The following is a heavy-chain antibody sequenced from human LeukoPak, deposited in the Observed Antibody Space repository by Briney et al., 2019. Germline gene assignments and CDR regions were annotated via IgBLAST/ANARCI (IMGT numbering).Heavy chain of an antibody. CDR3: TTKGYYDILTGYTSTTYYFDY. V-gene: IGHV3-30*04. CDR2: ISYDGSNK. J-gene: IGHJ4*02. Sequence: HPGGSLRLSCAASGFTFSSYAMHWVRQAPGKGLEWVAVISYDGSNKYYADSVKGRFTISRDNSKNTLYLQMNSLKTEDTAVYYCTTKGYYDILTGYTSTTYYFDYWGQGTLVTVSS. CDR1: GFTFSSYA. D-gene: IGHD3-9*01.